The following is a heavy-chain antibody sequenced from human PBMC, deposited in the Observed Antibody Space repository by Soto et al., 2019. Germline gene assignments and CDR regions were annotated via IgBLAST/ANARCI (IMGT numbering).Heavy chain of an antibody. Sequence: ASVKVSCKASGYTFTSYAMHWVRQAPGQRLEWMGWINAGNGNTKYSQRFQGRVTITRDASASTAYMELSSLRSEDTAVYYCARLSGRAVTTTFRWYYFDYWGQGTLVTVSS. CDR1: GYTFTSYA. D-gene: IGHD4-17*01. J-gene: IGHJ4*02. V-gene: IGHV1-3*01. CDR3: ARLSGRAVTTTFRWYYFDY. CDR2: INAGNGNT.